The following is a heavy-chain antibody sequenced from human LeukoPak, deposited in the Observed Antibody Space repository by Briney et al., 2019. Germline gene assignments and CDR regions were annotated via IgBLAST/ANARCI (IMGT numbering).Heavy chain of an antibody. CDR1: GFTFGSYS. CDR2: ISSSSSYI. Sequence: GGSLRLSCAASGFTFGSYSMNWVRQAPGKGLEWVSSISSSSSYIYYADSVKGRFTISRDNAKNSLYLQMNSLRAEDTAVYYCARDVDTASYYYYMDVWGKGTTVTVSS. CDR3: ARDVDTASYYYYMDV. J-gene: IGHJ6*03. D-gene: IGHD5-18*01. V-gene: IGHV3-21*01.